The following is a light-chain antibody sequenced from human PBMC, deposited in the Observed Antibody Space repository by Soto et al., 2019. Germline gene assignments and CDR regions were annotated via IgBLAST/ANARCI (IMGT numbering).Light chain of an antibody. J-gene: IGLJ1*01. CDR1: SSDVGGYNY. Sequence: QSVLTQPPSASGSPGQSVAISCTGTSSDVGGYNYVSWFQQHPGRAPKLMLYDVSKRPSGVPDRFSGSKSGNTASLTVSGLQAEDEADYYCGSFAGSTFVFGSGTQLTVL. CDR2: DVS. CDR3: GSFAGSTFV. V-gene: IGLV2-8*01.